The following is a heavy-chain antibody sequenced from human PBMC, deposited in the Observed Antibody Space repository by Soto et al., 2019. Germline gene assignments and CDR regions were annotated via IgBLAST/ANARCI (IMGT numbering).Heavy chain of an antibody. J-gene: IGHJ4*02. V-gene: IGHV4-31*03. CDR3: AREPRSSGYFVD. CDR1: GGSSSSGNNY. Sequence: SETLSLTCTVSGGSSSSGNNYWSWIRQHPGKGLEWIGYSYYSGITYYNPSLKSRVTISRDTSKNQFSLNLSSVTAADTAVYYCAREPRSSGYFVDWGQGTLVTVSS. CDR2: SYYSGIT. D-gene: IGHD3-22*01.